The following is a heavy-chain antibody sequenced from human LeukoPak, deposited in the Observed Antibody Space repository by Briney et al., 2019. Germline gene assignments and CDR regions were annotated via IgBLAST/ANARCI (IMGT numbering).Heavy chain of an antibody. V-gene: IGHV3-30*02. J-gene: IGHJ4*02. CDR3: AKGAPTYYYGSGSLDY. CDR2: IRYDGSNK. D-gene: IGHD3-10*01. CDR1: GFTFSSYG. Sequence: PGGPLRLSCAASGFTFSSYGMHWVRQAPGKGLEWVAFIRYDGSNKYYADSVKGRFTISRDNSKNTLYLQMNSLRAEDTAVYYCAKGAPTYYYGSGSLDYWGQGTLVTVSS.